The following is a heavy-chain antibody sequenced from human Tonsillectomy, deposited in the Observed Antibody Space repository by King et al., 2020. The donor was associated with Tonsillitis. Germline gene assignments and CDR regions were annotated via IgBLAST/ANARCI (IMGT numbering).Heavy chain of an antibody. CDR3: AIACGHISSWSFDS. CDR1: GFTFSTYA. CDR2: IYSDGSTI. D-gene: IGHD6-13*01. J-gene: IGHJ4*02. Sequence: EVQLVESGGGLVQPGGSLRLSCAASGFTFSTYAMSWVRQAPGKGLEWVSTIYSDGSTIYSADSVKGSFTIARDNSKNTLYLQMNSLRDEDTAIYFCAIACGHISSWSFDSWGQGTLVTVSS. V-gene: IGHV3-23*03.